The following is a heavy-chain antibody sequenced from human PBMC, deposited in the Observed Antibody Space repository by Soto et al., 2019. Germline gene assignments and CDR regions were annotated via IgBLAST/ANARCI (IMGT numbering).Heavy chain of an antibody. CDR3: AIDGIPDCSDGVCYWRDV. CDR2: INSNSGDA. D-gene: IGHD2-8*01. J-gene: IGHJ6*02. CDR1: GYTFIAYY. Sequence: ASVKFSCTSSGYTFIAYYIHWVRQAPGQGLEWMGWINSNSGDANYAQKFQGRVTMTRDASISTGYMELSGLRSDDTAVYYCAIDGIPDCSDGVCYWRDVWGQGTMVTVFS. V-gene: IGHV1-2*02.